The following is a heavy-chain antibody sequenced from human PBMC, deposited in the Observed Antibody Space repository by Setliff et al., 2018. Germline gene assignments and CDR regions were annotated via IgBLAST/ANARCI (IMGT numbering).Heavy chain of an antibody. J-gene: IGHJ6*03. CDR2: IYHTGSA. CDR1: GGFFSSTNW. V-gene: IGHV4-4*02. Sequence: SETLSLTCAVSGGFFSSTNWWGWVRQSPGKGLEWIGEIYHTGSANYNPSLTGRVIISGDKSKNQFSLKLKSVTAADTALYYCVRERRTPSYSTSSGRTYQYNMDVWGKGTTVTVSS. D-gene: IGHD2-21*01. CDR3: VRERRTPSYSTSSGRTYQYNMDV.